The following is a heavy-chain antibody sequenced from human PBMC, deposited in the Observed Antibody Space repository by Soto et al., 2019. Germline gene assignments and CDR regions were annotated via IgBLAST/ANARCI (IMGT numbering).Heavy chain of an antibody. V-gene: IGHV2-5*02. Sequence: QITLKESGPTLVKPTQTLTLTCTFSGFSLSTSGVGVGWIRQPPGKALEWLALIYWDDDKRYSPSLKSRLTTTKDPSKSQVVLTMTNMDPVDTATYYCAHSRIAAAGTAFDYWGQGTLVTVSS. CDR3: AHSRIAAAGTAFDY. J-gene: IGHJ4*02. D-gene: IGHD6-13*01. CDR1: GFSLSTSGVG. CDR2: IYWDDDK.